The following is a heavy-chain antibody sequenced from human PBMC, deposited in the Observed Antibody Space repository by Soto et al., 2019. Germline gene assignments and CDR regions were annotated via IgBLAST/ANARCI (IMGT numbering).Heavy chain of an antibody. CDR1: GFTFSSYA. CDR3: AKDLSQYYDFWSGYSDSYGMDV. V-gene: IGHV3-23*01. D-gene: IGHD3-3*01. CDR2: ISGSGGST. J-gene: IGHJ6*02. Sequence: GGSLRLSCAASGFTFSSYAMSWVRQAPGKGLEWVSAISGSGGSTYYADSVKGRFTISRDNSKNTLYLQMNSLRAEDTAVYYCAKDLSQYYDFWSGYSDSYGMDVWGQGTTVTVSS.